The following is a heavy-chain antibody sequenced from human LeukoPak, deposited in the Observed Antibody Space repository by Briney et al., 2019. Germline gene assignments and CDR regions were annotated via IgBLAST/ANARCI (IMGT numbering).Heavy chain of an antibody. CDR3: SRDQTAYY. Sequence: WGSLRLSGAASGFTFSSYSMNWVRQGPGKGLEWVSYISSSSSTIYYADSVKGRFTISRDNAKNSLYLQMNSLKTEDTAVYICSRDQTAYYWGQGTLVTVSS. V-gene: IGHV3-48*01. CDR1: GFTFSSYS. CDR2: ISSSSSTI. J-gene: IGHJ4*02.